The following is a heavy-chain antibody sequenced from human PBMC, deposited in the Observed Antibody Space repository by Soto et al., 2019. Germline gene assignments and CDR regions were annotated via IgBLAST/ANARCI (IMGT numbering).Heavy chain of an antibody. CDR3: ASLGGDIVLVPAGPYYYYGMDV. CDR1: GGTFSSYA. J-gene: IGHJ6*02. V-gene: IGHV1-69*13. Sequence: EASVKVSCKASGGTFSSYAISRVRQAPGQGLEWMGGIIPIFGTANYAQKFQGRVTITADESTSTAYMELSSLRSEDTAVYYCASLGGDIVLVPAGPYYYYGMDVWGQGTTVTVSS. CDR2: IIPIFGTA. D-gene: IGHD2-2*01.